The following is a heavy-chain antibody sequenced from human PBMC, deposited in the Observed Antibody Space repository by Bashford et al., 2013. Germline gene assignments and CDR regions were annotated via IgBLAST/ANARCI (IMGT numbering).Heavy chain of an antibody. J-gene: IGHJ4*02. CDR2: IYYSGTT. V-gene: IGHV4-30-4*01. CDR3: ARPRYCRGGYCYFGFDY. Sequence: IRQPPGKGLEWIGYIYYSGTTYYNPSLKSRVTISVDPSKNQFSLKLSSVTAADTAVYYCARPRYCRGGYCYFGFDYWGQGTLVTVSS. D-gene: IGHD2-15*01.